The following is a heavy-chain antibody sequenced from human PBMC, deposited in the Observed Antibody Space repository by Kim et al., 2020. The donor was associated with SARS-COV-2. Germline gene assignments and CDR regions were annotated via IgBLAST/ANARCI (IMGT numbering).Heavy chain of an antibody. CDR3: ARATSITMIVVVINAFDI. CDR2: IYYSGST. D-gene: IGHD3-22*01. V-gene: IGHV4-31*03. CDR1: GGSISSGGYY. Sequence: SETLSLTCTVSGGSISSGGYYWSWIRQHPGKVLEWIGYIYYSGSTYYNPSLKSRVTISVDTSKNQFSLKLSSVTAADTAVYYCARATSITMIVVVINAFDIWGQGTMVTVSS. J-gene: IGHJ3*02.